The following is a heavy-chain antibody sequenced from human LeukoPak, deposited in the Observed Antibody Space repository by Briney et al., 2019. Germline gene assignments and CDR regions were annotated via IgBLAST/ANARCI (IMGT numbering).Heavy chain of an antibody. V-gene: IGHV4-39*01. CDR2: IYYSGST. CDR3: ARYDYGSGSYLEYY. CDR1: GGSISSSSYY. J-gene: IGHJ4*02. Sequence: PSETLSLTCTVPGGSISSSSYYWGWIRQPPGKGLEWIGSIYYSGSTYYNPSLKSRVTISVDTSKNQFSLKLSSVTAADTAVYYCARYDYGSGSYLEYYWGQGTLVTVSS. D-gene: IGHD3-10*01.